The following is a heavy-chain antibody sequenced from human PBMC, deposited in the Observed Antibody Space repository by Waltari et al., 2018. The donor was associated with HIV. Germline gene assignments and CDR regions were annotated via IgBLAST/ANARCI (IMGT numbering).Heavy chain of an antibody. CDR2: IYYSGST. CDR1: GGSISSGGYY. CDR3: ASVAMGYGSGSYYNGVY. D-gene: IGHD3-10*01. Sequence: QVQLQESGPGLVKPSQTLSLTCTVSGGSISSGGYYWSWIRQHPGKGLEWIGYIYYSGSTYYNPSLKSRVTRSVDTSKNQFSLKLSSVTAADTAVYYCASVAMGYGSGSYYNGVYWGQGTLVTVSS. J-gene: IGHJ4*02. V-gene: IGHV4-31*03.